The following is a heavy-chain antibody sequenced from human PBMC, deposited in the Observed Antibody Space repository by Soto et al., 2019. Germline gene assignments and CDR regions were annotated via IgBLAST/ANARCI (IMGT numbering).Heavy chain of an antibody. CDR1: GYRFTSYW. V-gene: IGHV5-10-1*01. CDR2: IDPSDSYT. D-gene: IGHD6-6*01. CDR3: ARHRGSSSSFMYV. J-gene: IGHJ6*02. Sequence: GASLKISCRGSGYRFTSYWISWVRQMPGKGLEWLGRIDPSDSYTNYSPSFQGHVTISADKSISTAYLQWSSLKASDTAMYYCARHRGSSSSFMYVWGQGTTVTVSS.